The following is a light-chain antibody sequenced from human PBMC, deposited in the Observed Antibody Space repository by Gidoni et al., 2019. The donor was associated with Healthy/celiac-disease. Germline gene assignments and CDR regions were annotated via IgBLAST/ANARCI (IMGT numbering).Light chain of an antibody. J-gene: IGLJ2*01. V-gene: IGLV2-11*01. CDR3: CSYAGSWV. CDR1: SSDDGGYIY. CDR2: DVT. Sequence: QSALTPPRSVPGSPGQSVTIACTGTSSDDGGYIYGSWYQQHPGKDPKLMIYDVTKRPSGVPDCFSGSKSGNTASLTISGLQAEDEADYYCCSYAGSWVFGGGTKLTVL.